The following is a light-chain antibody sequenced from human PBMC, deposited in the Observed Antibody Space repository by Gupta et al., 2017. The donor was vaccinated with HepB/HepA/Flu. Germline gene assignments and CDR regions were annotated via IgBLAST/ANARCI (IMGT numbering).Light chain of an antibody. V-gene: IGKV3-15*01. CDR3: QQDNYWPWT. CDR2: DAS. Sequence: DIVMTQSPATLSVSPGERATLSCRASQSINRNLAWYQQKPGQAPRLLIYDASTRATGIPARFSGSGSGTEVTLTISSLQSEDFAVYYCQQDNYWPWTFGQGTKVEIK. CDR1: QSINRN. J-gene: IGKJ1*01.